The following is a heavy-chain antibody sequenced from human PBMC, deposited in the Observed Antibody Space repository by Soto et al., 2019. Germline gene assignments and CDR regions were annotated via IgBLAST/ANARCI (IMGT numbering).Heavy chain of an antibody. CDR3: ARVRAPAAQYGPPNY. CDR2: ISSSSSYI. CDR1: GFTFSSYS. D-gene: IGHD6-6*01. V-gene: IGHV3-21*01. J-gene: IGHJ4*02. Sequence: PGGSLRLSCAASGFTFSSYSMNWVRQAPGKGLEWVSSISSSSSYIYYADSVKGRFTISRDNAKNSLYLQMNSLRAEDTAVYYCARVRAPAAQYGPPNYWGQGTLVTVSS.